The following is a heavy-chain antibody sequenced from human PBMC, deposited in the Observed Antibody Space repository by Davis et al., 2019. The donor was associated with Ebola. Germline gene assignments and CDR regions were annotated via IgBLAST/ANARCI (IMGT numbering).Heavy chain of an antibody. D-gene: IGHD5-24*01. CDR1: GGSISSYY. Sequence: PSETLSLTCTVSGGSISSYYWSWIRQPPGKGLEWIGYIYYSGSTNYNPSLKSRVTISVDTSKNQFSLKLSSVTAADTAVYYCARGWVERWFDPWGQGTLVTVSS. J-gene: IGHJ5*02. CDR3: ARGWVERWFDP. CDR2: IYYSGST. V-gene: IGHV4-59*12.